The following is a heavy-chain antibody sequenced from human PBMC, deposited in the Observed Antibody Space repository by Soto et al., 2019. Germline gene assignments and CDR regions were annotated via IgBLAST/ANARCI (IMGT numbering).Heavy chain of an antibody. CDR1: GYTFTSYG. CDR3: ASTMTRTRGWFDP. CDR2: IIPIFGTA. V-gene: IGHV1-69*13. Sequence: GASVKVSCKASGYTFTSYGISWVRQAPGQGLEWMGGIIPIFGTANYAQKFQGRVTITADESTSTAYMELSSLRSEDTAVYYCASTMTRTRGWFDPWGQGTLVTVSS. D-gene: IGHD3-22*01. J-gene: IGHJ5*02.